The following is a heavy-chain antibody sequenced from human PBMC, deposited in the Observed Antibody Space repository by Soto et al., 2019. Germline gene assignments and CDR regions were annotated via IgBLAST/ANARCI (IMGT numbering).Heavy chain of an antibody. Sequence: PSETLSLTCTVSGGSVSSGSYYWSWIRQPPGKGLEWIGYMYYSGSTNYNPSLKSRVTISVHTSKNQFSLKLSSVTAADTAVYYCARGRHILTGYYRDLNYGMDVWGQGTTVTVSS. V-gene: IGHV4-61*01. J-gene: IGHJ6*02. CDR1: GGSVSSGSYY. CDR3: ARGRHILTGYYRDLNYGMDV. D-gene: IGHD3-9*01. CDR2: MYYSGST.